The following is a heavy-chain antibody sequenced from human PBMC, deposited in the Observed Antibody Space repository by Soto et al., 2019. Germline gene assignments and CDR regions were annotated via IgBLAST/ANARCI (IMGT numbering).Heavy chain of an antibody. Sequence: ASVKVSSKASGYTFTTYGINWVRQAPGQGLERMGWISAYNGNTNYAQKLQGRVTMTTDTSTSTAYMEMRSLRSDDTAVYYCARERRNWRGNSGWGSYSDYAFEIWGQGTMVTVSS. CDR3: ARERRNWRGNSGWGSYSDYAFEI. CDR1: GYTFTTYG. CDR2: ISAYNGNT. D-gene: IGHD3-16*01. V-gene: IGHV1-18*01. J-gene: IGHJ3*02.